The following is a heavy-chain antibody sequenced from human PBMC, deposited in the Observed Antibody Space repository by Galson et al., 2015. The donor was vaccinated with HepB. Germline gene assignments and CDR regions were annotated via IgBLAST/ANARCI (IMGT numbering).Heavy chain of an antibody. CDR2: ISSSSSTI. CDR3: AKLSSTSFDYMDV. V-gene: IGHV3-48*01. J-gene: IGHJ6*03. Sequence: SLRLSCAASGFTFSSYSMNWVRQAPGKGLEWVSYISSSSSTIYYADSVKGRFTISRDNAKNSLYLQMNSLRAEDTAVYYCAKLSSTSFDYMDVWGKGTTVTVSS. CDR1: GFTFSSYS. D-gene: IGHD2-2*01.